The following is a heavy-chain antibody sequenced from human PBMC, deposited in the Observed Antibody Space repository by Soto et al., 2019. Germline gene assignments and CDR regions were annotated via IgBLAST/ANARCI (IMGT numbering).Heavy chain of an antibody. Sequence: ASVKVSCKASGYTFTGYYMHWVRQAPGQGLEWMGWINPNSGGTNYAQKFQGWVTMTRDTSISTAYMELSRLRSDDTAVYYCAREGVSSIATIGYGMDVWGQGTTVTV. CDR3: AREGVSSIATIGYGMDV. V-gene: IGHV1-2*04. D-gene: IGHD6-6*01. CDR2: INPNSGGT. CDR1: GYTFTGYY. J-gene: IGHJ6*02.